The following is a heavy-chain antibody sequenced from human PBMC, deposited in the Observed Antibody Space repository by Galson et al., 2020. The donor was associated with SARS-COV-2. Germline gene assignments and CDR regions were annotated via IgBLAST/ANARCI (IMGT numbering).Heavy chain of an antibody. CDR1: GFTFSSYA. CDR2: ISYDGSNK. Sequence: GGSLRLSCAASGFTFSSYAMHWVRQAPGKGLEWVAVISYDGSNKYYADSVKGRFTISRDNSKNTLYPQMNSLRAEDTAVYYCARLWWAYYYGSGSQDYWGQGTLVTVSS. V-gene: IGHV3-30*04. J-gene: IGHJ4*02. D-gene: IGHD3-10*01. CDR3: ARLWWAYYYGSGSQDY.